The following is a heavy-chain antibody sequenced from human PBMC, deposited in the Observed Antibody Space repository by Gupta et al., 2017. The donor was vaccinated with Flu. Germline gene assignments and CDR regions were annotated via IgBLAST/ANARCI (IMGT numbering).Heavy chain of an antibody. CDR1: GFTYRNYA. Sequence: EVQLLESGGNLVQPGGSLRLSCVASGFTYRNYAMTWVRQPPGKGLEWLSSISGGGDVTYYSDSVKGRFAISRDNSKNTLYMQMYSLRGDDTARYYCAKDVEYTSVSYGFYGVDVWGQGTTVTVSS. D-gene: IGHD6-19*01. CDR2: ISGGGDVT. V-gene: IGHV3-23*01. J-gene: IGHJ6*02. CDR3: AKDVEYTSVSYGFYGVDV.